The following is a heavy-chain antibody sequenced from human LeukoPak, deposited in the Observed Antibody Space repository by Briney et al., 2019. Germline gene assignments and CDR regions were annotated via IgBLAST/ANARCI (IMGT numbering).Heavy chain of an antibody. CDR3: ARGVDCSSTTCYLNRFDP. CDR1: GGSISSSSYY. Sequence: SETLSLTCTVSGGSISSSSYYWGWIRQPPGKGLEWIGSIYYSGSTYYNPSLKSRVTISLDTSKNQFSLKLTSATAADTAVYYCARGVDCSSTTCYLNRFDPWGQGTLVTVSS. J-gene: IGHJ5*02. D-gene: IGHD2-2*01. CDR2: IYYSGST. V-gene: IGHV4-39*01.